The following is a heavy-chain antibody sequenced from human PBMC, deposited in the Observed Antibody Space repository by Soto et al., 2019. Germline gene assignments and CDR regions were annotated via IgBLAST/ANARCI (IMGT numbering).Heavy chain of an antibody. J-gene: IGHJ4*02. CDR1: GAPISSYY. Sequence: PSETLSLTCTVSGAPISSYYWSRIRQPPGKGLEWIGYVYNTGTPNYNPSLKRRVTISVDTSKNRVFLRLSSVTAADTARYYCARDRFSYGYWGQGTLVTVSS. CDR2: VYNTGTP. D-gene: IGHD5-18*01. CDR3: ARDRFSYGY. V-gene: IGHV4-59*01.